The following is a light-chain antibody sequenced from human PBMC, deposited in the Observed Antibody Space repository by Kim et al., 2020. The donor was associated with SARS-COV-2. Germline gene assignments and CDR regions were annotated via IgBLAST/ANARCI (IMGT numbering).Light chain of an antibody. CDR2: GAS. CDR3: QQYGTLTGLT. J-gene: IGKJ4*01. Sequence: EIVLTQSPGTLSLSQGDRATLACRASEHVTSTSLAWYQQKPGQAPRLLIYGASSRVTGVPDRFIGSGYGTDFSLTIRGLEPEDFAVYYCQQYGTLTGLTFGGGTKLEIK. V-gene: IGKV3-20*01. CDR1: EHVTSTS.